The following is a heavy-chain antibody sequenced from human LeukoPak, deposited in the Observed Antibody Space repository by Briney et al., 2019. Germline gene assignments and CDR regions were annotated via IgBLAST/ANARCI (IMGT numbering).Heavy chain of an antibody. J-gene: IGHJ3*02. CDR1: GFTFDDYA. V-gene: IGHV3-9*01. Sequence: PGRSLRLSCAASGFTFDDYAMHWVGQAPGKGLEWVSGISWNSGSIGYADSVKGRFTISRDNAKNSLYLQMNSLRAEDTALYYCAKDIPNSSGWSVYDALDIWGQGTMVTVSS. CDR2: ISWNSGSI. D-gene: IGHD6-19*01. CDR3: AKDIPNSSGWSVYDALDI.